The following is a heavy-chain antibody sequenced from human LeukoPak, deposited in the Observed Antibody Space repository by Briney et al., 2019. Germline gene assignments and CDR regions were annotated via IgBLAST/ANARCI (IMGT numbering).Heavy chain of an antibody. Sequence: PSETLSLTCTVSGGSISSYYWSWIRQPPGKGLEWIGYIYYSGSTNYNPSLKSRVTISVDTSKNQFSLKLSSVTAADTAVYYCARGGTIVVVPAANNWFDPWGQGTLGTVSS. CDR2: IYYSGST. V-gene: IGHV4-59*12. CDR1: GGSISSYY. D-gene: IGHD2-2*01. CDR3: ARGGTIVVVPAANNWFDP. J-gene: IGHJ5*02.